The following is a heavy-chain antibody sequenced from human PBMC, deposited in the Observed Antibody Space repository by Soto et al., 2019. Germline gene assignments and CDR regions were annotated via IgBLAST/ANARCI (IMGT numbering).Heavy chain of an antibody. CDR1: GYTFTSYG. V-gene: IGHV1-18*01. Sequence: QVQLVQSGAEVKKPGASVKVSCKASGYTFTSYGISWVRQAPGQGLEWMGCISAYNGNTNYAQKLQGRVTMTTDTSTSTAYMELRSLRADDTAVYYCASGLAYCGGDCSIPFDYWGQGTLVTVSS. CDR3: ASGLAYCGGDCSIPFDY. CDR2: ISAYNGNT. D-gene: IGHD2-21*02. J-gene: IGHJ4*02.